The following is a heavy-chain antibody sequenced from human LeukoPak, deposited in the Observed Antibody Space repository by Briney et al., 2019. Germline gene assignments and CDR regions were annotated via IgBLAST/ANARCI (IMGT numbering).Heavy chain of an antibody. CDR3: ARDYGANVLDY. D-gene: IGHD4-17*01. Sequence: SETLSLTCTVSGGSISSSSYYWGWIRQPPGKGLEWIGSIYYSGSTYYNPSLKSRVTISVDTSKNQFSLKLSSVTAADTAVYYCARDYGANVLDYWGQGTLVTVSS. J-gene: IGHJ4*02. CDR2: IYYSGST. CDR1: GGSISSSSYY. V-gene: IGHV4-39*07.